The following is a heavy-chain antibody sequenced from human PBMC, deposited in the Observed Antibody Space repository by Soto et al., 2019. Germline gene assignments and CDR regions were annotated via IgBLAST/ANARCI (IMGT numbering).Heavy chain of an antibody. CDR1: GLNFRTAW. Sequence: PGGSLSLSCAASGLNFRTAWMSWVRQAPGKGLEWVGRIKSKTDGGTTDYAAPVKGRFTISRDDSKNTLYLQTNSLKTEDTAVYYCTTDARIVVVTYDGFDIWGQGTMVTVSS. J-gene: IGHJ3*02. CDR3: TTDARIVVVTYDGFDI. D-gene: IGHD3-22*01. CDR2: IKSKTDGGTT. V-gene: IGHV3-15*01.